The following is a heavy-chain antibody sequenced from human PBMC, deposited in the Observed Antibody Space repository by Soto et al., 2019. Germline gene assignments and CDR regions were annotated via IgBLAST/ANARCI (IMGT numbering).Heavy chain of an antibody. Sequence: VQLVQSGAEVKKPGASVKVSCKASGYTFTSYDINWVRQATGQGLEWKGWMNPNSGNTGYTQKFQGRVTMTRNTSISTAYMELSSLRSEDTAVYYCARGITDYGDYGAYYYYGMDVWGQGTTVTVSS. CDR2: MNPNSGNT. J-gene: IGHJ6*02. CDR1: GYTFTSYD. CDR3: ARGITDYGDYGAYYYYGMDV. D-gene: IGHD4-17*01. V-gene: IGHV1-8*01.